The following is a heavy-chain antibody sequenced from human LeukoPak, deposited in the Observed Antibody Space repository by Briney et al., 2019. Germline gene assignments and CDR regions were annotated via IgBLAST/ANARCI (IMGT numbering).Heavy chain of an antibody. Sequence: WASVTVSCKASGYTFSSYAMNWVRQAPGQGLEWMGWINTNTGNPTYAQGFTGRFVFSLDTSVSTAFLQISSLKAEDTAVYYCARAGMPFYYYYMDVWGKGTTVTVSS. CDR1: GYTFSSYA. CDR2: INTNTGNP. CDR3: ARAGMPFYYYYMDV. J-gene: IGHJ6*03. D-gene: IGHD2-2*01. V-gene: IGHV7-4-1*02.